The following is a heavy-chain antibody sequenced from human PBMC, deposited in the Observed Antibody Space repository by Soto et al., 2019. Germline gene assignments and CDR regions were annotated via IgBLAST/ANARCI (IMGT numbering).Heavy chain of an antibody. CDR3: AKEPDYGDYFDY. CDR2: ISGSGGST. Sequence: GGSLRLSCAASGFTFTSYAMSWVRQAPGKGLEWVSAISGSGGSTYYADSVKGRFTISRDNSKNTLYLQMNSLRAGDTAVYYCAKEPDYGDYFDYWGQGTLVTVSS. V-gene: IGHV3-23*01. CDR1: GFTFTSYA. D-gene: IGHD4-17*01. J-gene: IGHJ4*02.